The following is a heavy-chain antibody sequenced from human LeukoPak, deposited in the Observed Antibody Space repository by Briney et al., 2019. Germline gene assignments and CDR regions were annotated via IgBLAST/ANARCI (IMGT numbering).Heavy chain of an antibody. CDR2: IARDDDK. J-gene: IGHJ5*01. CDR3: AGQVSTVTTSGVAHWFDS. D-gene: IGHD4-17*01. CDR1: GFSLSTSGMC. Sequence: SGPALVKPTQTLTLTCTFSGFSLSTSGMCLSWIRQPPGKGLEWLARIARDDDKYYSTSLKTRLPISKDTSKNQVVLTMANMDPVGTATHYCAGQVSTVTTSGVAHWFDSWGQGTLVTVSS. V-gene: IGHV2-70*11.